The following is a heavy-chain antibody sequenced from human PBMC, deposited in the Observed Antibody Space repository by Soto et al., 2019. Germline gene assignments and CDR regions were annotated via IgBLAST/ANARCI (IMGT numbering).Heavy chain of an antibody. Sequence: SETLSLTCTVSGDSISSASYFWGWLRQPPGKGLEWIGSVYFVGNSYYNPSLKSRVSISVDASKNQFSLRLSSMTAADTGVYYCVRHQTIPGEGTGFYYGLDVWGQGTTVTVSS. D-gene: IGHD3-16*01. CDR2: VYFVGNS. V-gene: IGHV4-39*01. J-gene: IGHJ6*02. CDR1: GDSISSASYF. CDR3: VRHQTIPGEGTGFYYGLDV.